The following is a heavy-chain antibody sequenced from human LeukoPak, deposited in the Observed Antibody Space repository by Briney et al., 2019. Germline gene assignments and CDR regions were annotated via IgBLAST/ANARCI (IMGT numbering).Heavy chain of an antibody. CDR1: GFTFSHYW. Sequence: PGGSLRLSCAASGFTFSHYWMHWVRQAPGKGLVWVSRIESDGGRTDYADSLKGRFTISRDNAKNTLYLEMNSLRAEDTAVYYCARVGHCSSTACFIDYWGQGTPVTVSS. D-gene: IGHD2-2*01. J-gene: IGHJ4*02. CDR3: ARVGHCSSTACFIDY. V-gene: IGHV3-74*01. CDR2: IESDGGRT.